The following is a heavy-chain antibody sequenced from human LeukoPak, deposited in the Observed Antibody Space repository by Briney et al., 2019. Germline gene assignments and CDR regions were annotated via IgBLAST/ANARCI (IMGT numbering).Heavy chain of an antibody. Sequence: GASVKVSCKASGYTFTSYGISWVRQAPGQGLEWMGWISAYNGNTNYAQKLQGRVTMTTDTSTSTAYMELRSLRSDDTAVYYCARDALKYYDFWSGDGNWFDPWGQGTLVTVSS. D-gene: IGHD3-3*01. CDR2: ISAYNGNT. V-gene: IGHV1-18*01. CDR3: ARDALKYYDFWSGDGNWFDP. J-gene: IGHJ5*02. CDR1: GYTFTSYG.